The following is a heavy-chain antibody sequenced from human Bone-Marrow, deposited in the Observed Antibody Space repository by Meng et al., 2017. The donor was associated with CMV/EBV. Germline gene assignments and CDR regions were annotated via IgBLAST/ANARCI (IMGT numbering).Heavy chain of an antibody. J-gene: IGHJ4*02. Sequence: VSGGSTSSGDYFCNWIRQPPGKGLEWIGYIYHSGTTYYKPSLRSRITISVDTSKNHFSLNLTSVTAADTAVYYCASLGLRGNSFDFWGQGSLVTVSS. D-gene: IGHD3-10*01. CDR2: IYHSGTT. CDR1: GGSTSSGDYF. V-gene: IGHV4-30-4*08. CDR3: ASLGLRGNSFDF.